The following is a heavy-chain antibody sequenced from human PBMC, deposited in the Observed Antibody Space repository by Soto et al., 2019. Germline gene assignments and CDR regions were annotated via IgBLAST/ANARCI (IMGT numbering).Heavy chain of an antibody. J-gene: IGHJ6*02. CDR1: GYTFTSYG. Sequence: ASVKVSCKASGYTFTSYGISWVRQAPGQGLGWMGWISAYNGNTNYAQKLQGRVTMTTDTSTSTAYMELRSLRSDDTAVYYCARVSRVSHYYDSSGYYAYYYYGMDVWGQGTTVTVS. D-gene: IGHD3-22*01. CDR3: ARVSRVSHYYDSSGYYAYYYYGMDV. V-gene: IGHV1-18*01. CDR2: ISAYNGNT.